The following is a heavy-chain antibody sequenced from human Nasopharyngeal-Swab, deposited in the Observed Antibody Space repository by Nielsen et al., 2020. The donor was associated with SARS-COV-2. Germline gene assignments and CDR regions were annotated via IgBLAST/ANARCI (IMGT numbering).Heavy chain of an antibody. CDR2: IYSDGKT. CDR1: GFTVSTNY. CDR3: ARGSSVHAFDV. V-gene: IGHV3-53*01. D-gene: IGHD3-10*01. J-gene: IGHJ3*01. Sequence: GGSLRLSCAASGFTVSTNYMSWVRQAPGKGLEWVSIIYSDGKTYYADSVKGRFTISRDNSKNTLFLEMDSLRAEDTAVYYCARGSSVHAFDVWGQGTEVTVSS.